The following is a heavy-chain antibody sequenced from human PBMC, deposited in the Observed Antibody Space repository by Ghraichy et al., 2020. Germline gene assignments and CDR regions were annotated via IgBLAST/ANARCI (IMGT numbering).Heavy chain of an antibody. Sequence: GGSLRLSCAASGFTFSSYSMNWVRQAPGKGLEWVSSISSSSSYIYYADSVKGRFTISRDNAKNSLYLQMNSLRAEDTAVYYCARDGSGEYSGSYPHFDYWGQGTLVTVSS. CDR2: ISSSSSYI. V-gene: IGHV3-21*01. J-gene: IGHJ4*02. CDR3: ARDGSGEYSGSYPHFDY. D-gene: IGHD1-26*01. CDR1: GFTFSSYS.